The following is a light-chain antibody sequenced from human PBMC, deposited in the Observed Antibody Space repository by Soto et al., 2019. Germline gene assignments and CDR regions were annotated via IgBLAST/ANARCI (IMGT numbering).Light chain of an antibody. J-gene: IGKJ3*01. CDR2: WAS. CDR1: QSVLYSSNNKNY. CDR3: QQYYSTPLT. Sequence: DIVMTQSPDSLAVSLGEQATINCKSSQSVLYSSNNKNYLAWYQQKPGQPPKLLIYWASTRESGVPDRFSGSGSGTDFTLTISSLQAEDVAVYYCQQYYSTPLTFGPGTKVDV. V-gene: IGKV4-1*01.